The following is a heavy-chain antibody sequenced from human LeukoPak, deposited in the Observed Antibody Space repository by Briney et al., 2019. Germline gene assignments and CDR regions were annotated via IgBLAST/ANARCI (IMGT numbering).Heavy chain of an antibody. J-gene: IGHJ4*02. V-gene: IGHV1-18*01. CDR2: ISAYNGNT. CDR3: ARGYSSGWLSVYYFDY. CDR1: GYTFTSYG. D-gene: IGHD6-19*01. Sequence: ASVKVSCKASGYTFTSYGISWVRQAPGQGLEWMGWISAYNGNTNYAQKLQGRVTMTTDTSTSTAYMELRSLRSDDTAVYYCARGYSSGWLSVYYFDYWGRGTLVTVSS.